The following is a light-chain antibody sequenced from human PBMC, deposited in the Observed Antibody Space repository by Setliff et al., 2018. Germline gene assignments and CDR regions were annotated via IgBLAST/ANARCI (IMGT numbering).Light chain of an antibody. CDR2: TNS. V-gene: IGLV1-44*01. CDR3: YAYTASTTYV. CDR1: SSNIGSNA. J-gene: IGLJ1*01. Sequence: VLTQPPSASGTPGQRVTISCSGTSSNIGSNAVNWYQQFPGTAPKLLIYTNSQRPSGVSDRFSGSKSGNTASLTISGLQADDEADYYCYAYTASTTYVFVNGTKVTVL.